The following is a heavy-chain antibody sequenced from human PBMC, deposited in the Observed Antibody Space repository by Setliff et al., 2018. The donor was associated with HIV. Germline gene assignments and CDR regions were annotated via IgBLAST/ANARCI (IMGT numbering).Heavy chain of an antibody. D-gene: IGHD3-3*01. CDR1: GDSLSSSSYY. V-gene: IGHV4-39*01. CDR2: IFYSGTT. CDR3: ARHGLRFLACFDY. Sequence: PSETLSLTCTVSGDSLSSSSYYWGWIRQPPGKGLEWIGSIFYSGTTYYNPSLESRVTISVDTSENQFSLKLSSATATDTAVYHCARHGLRFLACFDYWGQGALVTVSS. J-gene: IGHJ4*02.